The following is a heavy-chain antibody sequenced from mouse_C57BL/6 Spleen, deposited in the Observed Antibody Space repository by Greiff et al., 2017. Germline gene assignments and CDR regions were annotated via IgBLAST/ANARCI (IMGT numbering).Heavy chain of an antibody. CDR2: INPSTGGT. D-gene: IGHD2-4*01. Sequence: VQLQQSGAELVKPGASVKISCKASGYAFSSYWMNWVKQRPGKGLEWIGEINPSTGGTTYNQKFKAKATLTVDKSSSTAYMQLKSLTSEDSAVYYCARIYYDYDSDAMDYWGQGTSVTVSS. J-gene: IGHJ4*01. CDR3: ARIYYDYDSDAMDY. CDR1: GYAFSSYW. V-gene: IGHV1-42*01.